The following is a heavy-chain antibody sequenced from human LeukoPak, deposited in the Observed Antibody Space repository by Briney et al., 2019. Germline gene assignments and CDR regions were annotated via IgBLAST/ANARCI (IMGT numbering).Heavy chain of an antibody. CDR1: GGSISNSY. Sequence: SETLSLTCTVSGGSISNSYWSWIRQRPGKGLEWIGYIYNGNTNYNPSLKSRVTISADTSNNQFSLKLTSVTAADTAVYYCARVPTLWGQGALVTVSS. J-gene: IGHJ4*02. CDR2: IYNGNT. CDR3: ARVPTL. V-gene: IGHV4-59*08.